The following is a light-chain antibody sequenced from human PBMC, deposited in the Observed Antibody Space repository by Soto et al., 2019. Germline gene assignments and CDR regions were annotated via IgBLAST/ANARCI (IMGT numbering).Light chain of an antibody. CDR1: QSVTSNY. CDR2: GAS. J-gene: IGKJ5*01. CDR3: QLYRDSLSIA. V-gene: IGKV3-20*01. Sequence: EIVLTQSPGTLSLSQVERATLSFRASQSVTSNYVAWYQQTPGQAPRLLFFGASIRATGIPDRFSGSGSGTDFSLTISRLEPEDFAVYYCQLYRDSLSIAFGQGTRLEIK.